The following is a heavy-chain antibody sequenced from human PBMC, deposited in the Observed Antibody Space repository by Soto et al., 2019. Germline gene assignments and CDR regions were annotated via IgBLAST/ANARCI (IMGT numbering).Heavy chain of an antibody. CDR2: INPSSGGT. CDR1: GYTFIGYY. Sequence: ASVKVSCKASGYTFIGYYLHWVRRAPGQGLEWVGLINPSSGGTKLAQKFQGRVTLTRDKSINTAYMDVSSLKSDDTAVYFCARARNVGSGSTDYWGQGTLVTVS. CDR3: ARARNVGSGSTDY. J-gene: IGHJ4*02. V-gene: IGHV1-2*02. D-gene: IGHD1-26*01.